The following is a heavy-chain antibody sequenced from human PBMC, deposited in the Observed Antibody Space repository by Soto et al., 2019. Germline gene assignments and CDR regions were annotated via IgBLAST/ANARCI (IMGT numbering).Heavy chain of an antibody. V-gene: IGHV3-15*07. CDR1: GFTFSNAW. Sequence: SVGSLRLSCAASGFTFSNAWMNWVRQAPGKGLEWVGRIKSKTDGGTTDYAAPVKGRFTISRDDSKNTLYLQMNSLKTEDTAVYYCTTDGPKEQDIPNITMVPLHGHYYGMDVWGQGTTVTVSS. CDR3: TTDGPKEQDIPNITMVPLHGHYYGMDV. D-gene: IGHD3-10*01. CDR2: IKSKTDGGTT. J-gene: IGHJ6*02.